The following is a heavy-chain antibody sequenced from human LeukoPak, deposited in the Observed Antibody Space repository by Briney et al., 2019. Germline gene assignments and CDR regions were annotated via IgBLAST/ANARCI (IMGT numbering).Heavy chain of an antibody. V-gene: IGHV3-7*03. CDR3: ARSSYSSSSSV. CDR1: GFTFSNAW. Sequence: GGSLRLSCAASGFTFSNAWMSWSRQAPGKGLEWVASINSDGSEGYYADVVKGRFTTSRDNAKNSLYLQINSLRAEDTAVYYCARSSYSSSSSVWGQGTMVTVSS. D-gene: IGHD6-6*01. J-gene: IGHJ3*01. CDR2: INSDGSEG.